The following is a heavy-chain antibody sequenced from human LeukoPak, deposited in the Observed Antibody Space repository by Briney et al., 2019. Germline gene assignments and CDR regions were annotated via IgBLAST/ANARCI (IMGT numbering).Heavy chain of an antibody. CDR3: ARAIRYFDWLLSYYFDY. J-gene: IGHJ4*02. Sequence: GGSLRLSCAASGFTFSSYRMNWVRQAPGKGLEWVSYISSSSSTIYYADSVKGRFTISRDNSKNTLYLQMNSLRAEDTAVYYCARAIRYFDWLLSYYFDYWGQGTLVTVSS. D-gene: IGHD3-9*01. V-gene: IGHV3-48*01. CDR1: GFTFSSYR. CDR2: ISSSSSTI.